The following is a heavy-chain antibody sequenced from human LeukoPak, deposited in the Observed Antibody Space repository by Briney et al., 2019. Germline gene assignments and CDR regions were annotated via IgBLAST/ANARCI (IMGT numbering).Heavy chain of an antibody. D-gene: IGHD6-19*01. V-gene: IGHV4-39*01. Sequence: SETLSLTCTVSGGSINFSSFYWGWIRQPPGKGLEWIGSIYYSGNTYYNPSLQSRVTISVDTSKNQFSLKLSSVTAADTAVYYCARPHSSGWYRAFDIWGQGTMVTASS. CDR1: GGSINFSSFY. J-gene: IGHJ3*02. CDR3: ARPHSSGWYRAFDI. CDR2: IYYSGNT.